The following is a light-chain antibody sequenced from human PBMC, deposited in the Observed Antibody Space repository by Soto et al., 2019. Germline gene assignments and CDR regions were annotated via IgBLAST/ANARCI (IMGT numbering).Light chain of an antibody. CDR2: DDN. V-gene: IGLV1-51*01. CDR3: GTWDSSLSAGV. CDR1: SSNIGNNF. Sequence: QSVLTQPPSVSAAPGQTVTISCSGSSSNIGNNFVSWYQQLPGTAPKLLICDDNRRPSGIPDRFSGSKSGTSATLGITGLQTGDEADYYCGTWDSSLSAGVFGGGTQLTVL. J-gene: IGLJ2*01.